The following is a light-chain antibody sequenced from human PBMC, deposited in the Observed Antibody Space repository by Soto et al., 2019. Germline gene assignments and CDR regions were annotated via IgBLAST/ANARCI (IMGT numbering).Light chain of an antibody. CDR3: QQSYNTPLT. Sequence: DIQMTQSPSSLSASVGDRLTITCRASQSIESYLNWYQQKPGKAPKLLIYAASTLQSGVPSRFSGSGSGTDFTLTISSLQPEDFAIYYCQQSYNTPLTFGQGTRLDIK. CDR1: QSIESY. CDR2: AAS. V-gene: IGKV1-39*01. J-gene: IGKJ5*01.